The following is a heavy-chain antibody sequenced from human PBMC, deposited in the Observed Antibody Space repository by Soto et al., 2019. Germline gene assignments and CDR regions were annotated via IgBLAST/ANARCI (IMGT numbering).Heavy chain of an antibody. J-gene: IGHJ3*02. CDR2: IYHAGSP. CDR1: CGSIRSSSW. D-gene: IGHD3-10*01. CDR3: ARASSFRGDFDI. V-gene: IGHV4-4*02. Sequence: SETLSLTCAVSCGSIRSSSWWTWLRQSPGKGLEWIGEIYHAGSPNYNPSFQSRVTISADTSKNFFSLRLTSVTAADTAMYYCARASSFRGDFDIWGQGTAVTVSS.